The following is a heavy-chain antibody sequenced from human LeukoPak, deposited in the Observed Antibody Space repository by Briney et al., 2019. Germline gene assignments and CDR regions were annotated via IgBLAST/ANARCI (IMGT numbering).Heavy chain of an antibody. CDR1: GYTFTGYY. CDR2: INPNSGGT. Sequence: ASVKVSCEASGYTFTGYYMHWVRQAPGQGLEWMGWINPNSGGTNYAQKLQGRVTMTTDTSTSTAYMELRSLRSDDTAVYYCARDEDIVVVVAAATETNFDYWGQGTLVTVSS. D-gene: IGHD2-15*01. J-gene: IGHJ4*02. V-gene: IGHV1-2*02. CDR3: ARDEDIVVVVAAATETNFDY.